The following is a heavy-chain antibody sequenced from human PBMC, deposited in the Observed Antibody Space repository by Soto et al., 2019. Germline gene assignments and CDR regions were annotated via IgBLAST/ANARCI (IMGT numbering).Heavy chain of an antibody. D-gene: IGHD5-18*01. CDR1: GGSISSGGYY. V-gene: IGHV4-31*03. Sequence: QVQLQESGPGLVKPSQTLSLTCTVSGGSISSGGYYWSWIRQHPGKGLEWIGYIYYSGSTYYNPYRKSRVTISVDRAKNQCSLKLRAVTAADTAVYYCAREGRTGYTFGLDYWGQGTLVTVSS. J-gene: IGHJ4*02. CDR3: AREGRTGYTFGLDY. CDR2: IYYSGST.